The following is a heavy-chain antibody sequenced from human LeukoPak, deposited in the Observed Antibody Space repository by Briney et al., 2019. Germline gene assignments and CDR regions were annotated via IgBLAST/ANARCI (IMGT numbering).Heavy chain of an antibody. V-gene: IGHV1-2*02. D-gene: IGHD6-6*01. Sequence: ASVKVSCKASGYTFTGYYMHWVRQAPGQGLEWMGWMNPNSGGTNYAQKFQGRVTMTRDTSISTAYMELSRLRSDDTAVYYCARGGTIAARPSYYYYMDVWGKGTTVTVSS. CDR3: ARGGTIAARPSYYYYMDV. CDR1: GYTFTGYY. CDR2: MNPNSGGT. J-gene: IGHJ6*03.